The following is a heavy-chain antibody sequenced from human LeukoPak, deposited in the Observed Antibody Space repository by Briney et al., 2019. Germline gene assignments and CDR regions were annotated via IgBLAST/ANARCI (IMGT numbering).Heavy chain of an antibody. Sequence: GGSLRLSCAASGFTFGSYAMHWVRQAPGKGLEWVAVMSFDGTHIYYADSVKGRFTISRDNAKSTLYLQMNSLRAEDTAIYYCVRDNAYTFDYWGHGTLVTVSS. D-gene: IGHD5-24*01. CDR2: MSFDGTHI. V-gene: IGHV3-30-3*01. J-gene: IGHJ4*01. CDR1: GFTFGSYA. CDR3: VRDNAYTFDY.